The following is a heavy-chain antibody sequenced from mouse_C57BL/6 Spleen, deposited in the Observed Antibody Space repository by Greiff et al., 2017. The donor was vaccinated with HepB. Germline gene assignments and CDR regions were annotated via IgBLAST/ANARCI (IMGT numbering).Heavy chain of an antibody. CDR2: IDPSDSYT. Sequence: QVQLKQPGAELVKPGASVKLSCKASGYTFTSYWMQWVKQRPGQGLEWIGEIDPSDSYTNYNQKFKGKATLTVDTSSSTSYMQLSSLTSEDSAVYYCARWDYGSSYGYFDVWGTGTTVTVSS. V-gene: IGHV1-50*01. CDR3: ARWDYGSSYGYFDV. J-gene: IGHJ1*03. D-gene: IGHD1-1*01. CDR1: GYTFTSYW.